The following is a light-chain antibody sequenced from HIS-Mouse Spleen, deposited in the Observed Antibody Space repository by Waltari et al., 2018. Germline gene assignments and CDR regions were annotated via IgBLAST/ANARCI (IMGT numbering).Light chain of an antibody. J-gene: IGKJ4*01. V-gene: IGKV3-11*01. CDR1: QNVSSY. CDR3: QQRSNWPLT. Sequence: DIVLTQSPATLSLSPGERATLSCRASQNVSSYLAWYQQKPGQAPRLLIYDASNRATGIPARFSGSGSGTDFTLTISSLEPEDFAVYYCQQRSNWPLTFGGGTKVEIK. CDR2: DAS.